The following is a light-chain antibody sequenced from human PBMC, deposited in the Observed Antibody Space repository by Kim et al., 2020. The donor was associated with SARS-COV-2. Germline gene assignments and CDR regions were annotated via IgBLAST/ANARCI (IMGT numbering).Light chain of an antibody. J-gene: IGLJ3*02. CDR3: SAWDSSLRVWV. V-gene: IGLV10-54*01. CDR1: NNNVAAQG. Sequence: LTQPPSVSKGLRQTATLTCTGNNNNVAAQGAAWLQQHQGHPPKLLSYRNNSRPSGISDRLSASRSGNTASLTITGLQPEDEADYYCSAWDSSLRVWVFGGGTKLTVL. CDR2: RNN.